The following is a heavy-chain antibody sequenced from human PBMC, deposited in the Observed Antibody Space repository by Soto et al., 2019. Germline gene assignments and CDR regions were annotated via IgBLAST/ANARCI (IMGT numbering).Heavy chain of an antibody. V-gene: IGHV3-30-3*01. Sequence: QAQLVESGGGVVQPGRSLRLACAASGFTFSSYAMHWVRQAPGKGLEWVAVISYDGINKYYADSVKGRFTISRDNSKNTLYLQMNSLGAEDTAVYYCARGPANYYDSSGFNWYFDLWGRGTLVTVSS. J-gene: IGHJ2*01. CDR3: ARGPANYYDSSGFNWYFDL. D-gene: IGHD3-22*01. CDR1: GFTFSSYA. CDR2: ISYDGINK.